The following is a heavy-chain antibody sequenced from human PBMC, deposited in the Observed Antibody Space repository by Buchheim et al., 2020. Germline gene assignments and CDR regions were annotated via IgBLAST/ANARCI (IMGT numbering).Heavy chain of an antibody. V-gene: IGHV1-2*06. D-gene: IGHD3-22*01. Sequence: QVQLVQSGAEVKKPGASVKVSCKASGYTFTGYYMHWVRQAPGQGLEWMGRINPNSGGTNYAQKFQGRVTMTRDTSISTAYMELSRLRSDDTAVYYCARDRSGYYDSSGPTAENYGMDVWGQGTT. J-gene: IGHJ6*02. CDR2: INPNSGGT. CDR1: GYTFTGYY. CDR3: ARDRSGYYDSSGPTAENYGMDV.